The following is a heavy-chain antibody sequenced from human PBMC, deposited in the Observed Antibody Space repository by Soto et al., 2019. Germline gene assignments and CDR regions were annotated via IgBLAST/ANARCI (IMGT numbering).Heavy chain of an antibody. CDR2: ISPYTGNT. D-gene: IGHD3-16*01. Sequence: QVQLVQSGDEVKKPGASVKVSCKASGYIFVNYGIAWVRQAPGQGLEWMGWISPYTGNTHSATKVQGRLTMTTDTSTSTAYLGLGSLTSDATAVYYCVMVDNYVTPTPHDVWGQGTTVTVSS. J-gene: IGHJ6*02. CDR1: GYIFVNYG. V-gene: IGHV1-18*01. CDR3: VMVDNYVTPTPHDV.